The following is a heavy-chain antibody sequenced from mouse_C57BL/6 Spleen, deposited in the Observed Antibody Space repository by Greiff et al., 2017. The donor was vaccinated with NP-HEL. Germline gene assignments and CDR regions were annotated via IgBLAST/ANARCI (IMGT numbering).Heavy chain of an antibody. CDR1: GFTFSDYY. V-gene: IGHV5-16*01. CDR3: ARVDRRAMDY. D-gene: IGHD3-2*01. CDR2: INYDGSST. J-gene: IGHJ4*01. Sequence: EVKLVESEGGLVQPGSSMKLSCTASGFTFSDYYMAWVRQVPEKGLEWVANINYDGSSTYYLDSLKSRFIISRDNAKNILYLQMSSLKSDDTATYYCARVDRRAMDYWGQGTSVTVSS.